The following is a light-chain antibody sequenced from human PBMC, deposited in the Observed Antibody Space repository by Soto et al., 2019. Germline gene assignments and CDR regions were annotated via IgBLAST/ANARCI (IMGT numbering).Light chain of an antibody. CDR2: DTF. V-gene: IGKV3-20*01. J-gene: IGKJ4*01. CDR3: QQYGISPLT. CDR1: QTISSYF. Sequence: ELVLTQSPGTLSLSPGESATLSCRASQTISSYFLAWYQQRPGQAPRLLIYDTFTRATGIPDRFTGSGSGTDFTLSISRLESEDFAVYICQQYGISPLTFGGGTMVEIK.